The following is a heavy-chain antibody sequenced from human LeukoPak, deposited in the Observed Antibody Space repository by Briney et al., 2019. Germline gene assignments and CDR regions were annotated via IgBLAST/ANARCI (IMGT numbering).Heavy chain of an antibody. CDR3: ATAPYGDYLSDAF. J-gene: IGHJ4*02. CDR2: INAGHGNT. D-gene: IGHD4-17*01. V-gene: IGHV1-3*01. Sequence: ASVKVSCKASGYTFTSYAMQWVRQAPGQRLEWMGWINAGHGNTKYSQNFQGRVTITRDTSASTAYMELSSLRSEDTAVYYCATAPYGDYLSDAFWGQGTLVTVSS. CDR1: GYTFTSYA.